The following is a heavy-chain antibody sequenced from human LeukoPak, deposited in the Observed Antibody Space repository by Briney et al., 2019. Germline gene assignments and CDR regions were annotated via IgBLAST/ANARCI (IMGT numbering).Heavy chain of an antibody. V-gene: IGHV1-24*01. CDR3: ATATHYYYMDV. CDR2: FDPEDGET. J-gene: IGHJ6*03. CDR1: GYTLTELS. Sequence: ASVKVSCKVSGYTLTELSMHWVRQAPGKGLEWMGSFDPEDGETIYAQKFQGRVTMTEDTSTDTAYMELGSLRSEDTAVYYCATATHYYYMDVWGKGTTVTVSS.